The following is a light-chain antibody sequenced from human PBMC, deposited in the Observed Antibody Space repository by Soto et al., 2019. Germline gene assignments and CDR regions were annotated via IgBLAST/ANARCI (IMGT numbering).Light chain of an antibody. V-gene: IGKV1-12*01. Sequence: DIQMTQSPSSVSASVGDRVTITCRASQDISSYLAWYQQKPGKAPKLLTFSLQSGVPSRFSGSGSGTDFNLTISSLQPEDFATYYCQQANSFPLTFGPGTKVDIK. CDR1: QDISSY. J-gene: IGKJ3*01. CDR2: F. CDR3: QQANSFPLT.